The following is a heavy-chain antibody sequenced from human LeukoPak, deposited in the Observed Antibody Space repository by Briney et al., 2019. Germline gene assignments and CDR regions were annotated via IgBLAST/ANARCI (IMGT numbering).Heavy chain of an antibody. J-gene: IGHJ4*02. CDR1: GGSISSGSYY. D-gene: IGHD1-26*01. CDR2: IYTSGST. Sequence: SQTLSLTXTVSGGSISSGSYYWSWIRQPAGKGLEWIGRIYTSGSTNYNPSLKSRVTISVDTSKNQFSLKLSSVTAADTAVYYCATNDGSGSYYGGGDYWGQGTLVTVSS. CDR3: ATNDGSGSYYGGGDY. V-gene: IGHV4-61*02.